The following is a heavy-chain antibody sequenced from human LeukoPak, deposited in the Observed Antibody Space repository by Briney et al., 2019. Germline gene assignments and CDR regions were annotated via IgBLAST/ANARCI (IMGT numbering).Heavy chain of an antibody. CDR1: GGSISSSNW. CDR3: ARDSGYCSSTSCYSQAFDI. V-gene: IGHV4-4*02. D-gene: IGHD2-2*02. Sequence: SETLSLTCAVSGGSISSSNWWSWVRQPPGKGLEWIGEIYHSGSTNYNPSLKSRVTISVDTSKNQFSLKLSSVTAADTAVYYCARDSGYCSSTSCYSQAFDIWGQGTMVTVSS. J-gene: IGHJ3*02. CDR2: IYHSGST.